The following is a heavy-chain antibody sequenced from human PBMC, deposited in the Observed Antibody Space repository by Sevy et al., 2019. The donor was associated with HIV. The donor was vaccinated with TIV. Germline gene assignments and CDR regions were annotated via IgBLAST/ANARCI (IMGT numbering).Heavy chain of an antibody. J-gene: IGHJ4*02. CDR3: ARDLFSGGNAVYGY. D-gene: IGHD2-15*01. CDR1: GFTFSSYA. V-gene: IGHV3-21*01. CDR2: INDNSSNI. Sequence: GGSLRLSCAASGFTFSSYAMNWVRKAQGTGLEWVSSINDNSSNISYADSVKGRFTISGDNSENSLYLQMNSVRAEDTAVYYCARDLFSGGNAVYGYWGQGTLVTVSS.